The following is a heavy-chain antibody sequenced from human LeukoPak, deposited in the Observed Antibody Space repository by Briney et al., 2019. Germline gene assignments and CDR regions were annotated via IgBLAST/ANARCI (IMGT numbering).Heavy chain of an antibody. CDR1: GYSFTSYW. V-gene: IGHV5-51*01. Sequence: GESLKVSCKGSGYSFTSYWIGWVRQMPGKGLEWMGIIYPGDSDTRYSPSFQGQVTISADKSISTAYLQWSSLKASDTAMYYCARRSSSWYGAFDIWGQGTMVTVSS. J-gene: IGHJ3*02. CDR2: IYPGDSDT. CDR3: ARRSSSWYGAFDI. D-gene: IGHD6-13*01.